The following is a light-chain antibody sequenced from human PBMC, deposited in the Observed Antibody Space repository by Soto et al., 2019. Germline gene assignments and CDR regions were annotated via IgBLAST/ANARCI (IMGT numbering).Light chain of an antibody. V-gene: IGLV2-14*01. CDR3: SSYSGSSPLDV. CDR1: NSDIGGYNY. CDR2: EVS. J-gene: IGLJ1*01. Sequence: QSVLTQPASVSGSPGQSITISCTGTNSDIGGYNYVSWYQQHSGKAPKLIIYEVSNRPSGVSNRFSGSKSGNTASLAISGLQAEDEADYYCSSYSGSSPLDVFGTGTKSPS.